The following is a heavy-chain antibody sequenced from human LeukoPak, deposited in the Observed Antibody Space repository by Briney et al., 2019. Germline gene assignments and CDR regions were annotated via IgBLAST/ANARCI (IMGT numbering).Heavy chain of an antibody. CDR3: ARDGSYSSSHVYLDY. D-gene: IGHD6-13*01. CDR2: IIPIFGTA. J-gene: IGHJ4*02. Sequence: ASVKVSCKASGGTFSSYAISWVRQAPGQGLEWMGGIIPIFGTANYAQKFQGRVTITTDESTSTSYMGLSSLRSEDTAVYYCARDGSYSSSHVYLDYWGQGTLVTVSS. CDR1: GGTFSSYA. V-gene: IGHV1-69*05.